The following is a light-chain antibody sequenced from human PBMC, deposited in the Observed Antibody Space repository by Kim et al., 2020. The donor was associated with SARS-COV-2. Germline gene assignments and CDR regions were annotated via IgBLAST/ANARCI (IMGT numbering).Light chain of an antibody. Sequence: ELTQPPSASGTPGQRVTISCSGSNSNIGRNGVDWYQHLPGTAPKLLIYNNYQRPSGVPDRVSGSKSGTSASLAISGLQSEDEADYYCASWDDSLNGHVFGTGTKVTVL. CDR1: NSNIGRNG. CDR2: NNY. J-gene: IGLJ1*01. V-gene: IGLV1-44*01. CDR3: ASWDDSLNGHV.